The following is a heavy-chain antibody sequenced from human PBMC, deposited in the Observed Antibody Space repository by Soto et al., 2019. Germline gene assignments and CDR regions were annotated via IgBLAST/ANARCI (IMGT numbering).Heavy chain of an antibody. CDR1: GGTFTSYV. CDR3: AVNAGTDVAYYFED. D-gene: IGHD6-13*01. V-gene: IGHV1-69*01. Sequence: QVQLVQSGAEVKKPGSSVKVSCKASGGTFTSYVISWVRQAPGQGPEWMGGIIPMFGTPDYAQRFQGRVTITADESTNTAYMELNSLRSEDTAFYYCAVNAGTDVAYYFEDWGQGTLVTVST. J-gene: IGHJ4*02. CDR2: IIPMFGTP.